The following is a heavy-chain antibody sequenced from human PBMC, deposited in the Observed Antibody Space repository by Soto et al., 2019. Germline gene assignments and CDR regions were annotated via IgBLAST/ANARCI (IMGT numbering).Heavy chain of an antibody. CDR2: IHPDDSDT. CDR1: GYSFPNYW. J-gene: IGHJ6*02. D-gene: IGHD2-2*01. CDR3: ARHGVRVMTSSPLKSYHALDV. V-gene: IGHV5-51*01. Sequence: PGESLKISCKTSGYSFPNYWIAWVRQTPGKGLELMGIIHPDDSDTRYSPSFQGQVTISADRSTSAAYLHWSSLKASDTALYYCARHGVRVMTSSPLKSYHALDVWGQGTTVTVSS.